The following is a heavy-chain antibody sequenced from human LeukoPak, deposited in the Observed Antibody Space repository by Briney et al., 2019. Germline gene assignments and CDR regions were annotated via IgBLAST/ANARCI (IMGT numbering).Heavy chain of an antibody. CDR1: GYNFPTYW. D-gene: IGHD6-13*01. CDR3: ARAKIAAAGYYYYMDV. J-gene: IGHJ6*03. CDR2: IYPGDSDT. V-gene: IGHV5-51*01. Sequence: GESLKISCKGSGYNFPTYWIVWVRQMPGKGLEWMGVIYPGDSDTKYSPSFQGQVTISADKSISTAYLQWSSLKASDTAMYYCARAKIAAAGYYYYMDVWGKGTTVTVSS.